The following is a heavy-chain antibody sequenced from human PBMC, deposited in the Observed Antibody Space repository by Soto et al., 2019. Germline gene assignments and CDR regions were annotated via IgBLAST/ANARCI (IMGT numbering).Heavy chain of an antibody. J-gene: IGHJ4*02. V-gene: IGHV3-23*01. Sequence: EVQLLESGGGLVQPGGSLRLSCTASGFTFSSHAMTWVRQAPGKGLEWVSGLSDSGGSTYYADSVKGRFTISRDNSMNTLYLLMNTLRAEDTAVYYCAKVASSWYAGFFDLWGQGTVVTVSS. CDR3: AKVASSWYAGFFDL. D-gene: IGHD6-13*01. CDR1: GFTFSSHA. CDR2: LSDSGGST.